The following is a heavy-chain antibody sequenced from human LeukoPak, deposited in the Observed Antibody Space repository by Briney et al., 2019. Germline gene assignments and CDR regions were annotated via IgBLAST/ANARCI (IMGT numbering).Heavy chain of an antibody. Sequence: PGGSLRLSCAASGFTFNSYWMSWVRQAPGKGLEWVANIKQDGSEKYYVDSVKGRFTISRDNAKNSLYLQMNSLRAEDTAVYYCARVFDFDWLYFDYWGQGTLVTVSS. CDR2: IKQDGSEK. CDR1: GFTFNSYW. V-gene: IGHV3-7*03. CDR3: ARVFDFDWLYFDY. J-gene: IGHJ4*02. D-gene: IGHD3-9*01.